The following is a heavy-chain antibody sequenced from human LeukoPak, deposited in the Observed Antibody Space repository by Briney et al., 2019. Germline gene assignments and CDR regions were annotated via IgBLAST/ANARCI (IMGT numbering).Heavy chain of an antibody. CDR1: GFTFSSYW. J-gene: IGHJ4*02. CDR2: IKQDGSEK. D-gene: IGHD1-20*01. Sequence: GGSLRLSCEASGFTFSSYWMSWVRQAPGKGLEWVANIKQDGSEKYYVDSVKGRFTISRDNAKNSLYLQMNSLRAEDTAVYYCARTITGTTGDWGQGTLVTVSS. CDR3: ARTITGTTGD. V-gene: IGHV3-7*01.